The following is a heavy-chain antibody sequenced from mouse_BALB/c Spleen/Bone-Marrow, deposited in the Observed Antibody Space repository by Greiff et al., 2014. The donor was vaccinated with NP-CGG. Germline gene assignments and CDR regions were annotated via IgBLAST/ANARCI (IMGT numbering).Heavy chain of an antibody. D-gene: IGHD2-3*01. V-gene: IGHV1S16*01. Sequence: QVQLQQSGAELVKPGASVKLSCKASGYTFTSYYMYWVKQRPGQGLEWIGEINPSNGGTNFNEKFKSKATLTVDKSSSTAYMQLSSLTSEDSAVYYCTRGRWDAMDYWGQGTSVTVSS. CDR3: TRGRWDAMDY. CDR1: GYTFTSYY. CDR2: INPSNGGT. J-gene: IGHJ4*01.